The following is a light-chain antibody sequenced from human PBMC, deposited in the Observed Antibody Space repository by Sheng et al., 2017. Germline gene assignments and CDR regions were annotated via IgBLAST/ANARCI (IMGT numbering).Light chain of an antibody. CDR2: NDN. V-gene: IGLV3-1*01. J-gene: IGLJ1*01. CDR1: NLGDKY. Sequence: SYEMIQPPSVSVSPGQTATISCSGHNLGDKYVCWFQQKAGQPPLMVIYNDNKRPSGVPARFSASNSVNTATLTISGTQAVDEADFYCQAWDNNTAVFGTGTRVSVL. CDR3: QAWDNNTAV.